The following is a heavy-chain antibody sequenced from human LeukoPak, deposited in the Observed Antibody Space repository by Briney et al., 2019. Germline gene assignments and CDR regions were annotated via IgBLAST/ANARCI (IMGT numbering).Heavy chain of an antibody. V-gene: IGHV3-33*01. J-gene: IGHJ4*02. D-gene: IGHD3-22*01. Sequence: GGSLRLSCAASGFTFSSYGMHWVRQAPGKGLEWVAVIWYDGSNKYYADSVKGRFTISRDNSKNTLYLQMNSLRAEDTAVYYCARALTRFGSSGSYTFDYWGQGTLVTVSS. CDR1: GFTFSSYG. CDR2: IWYDGSNK. CDR3: ARALTRFGSSGSYTFDY.